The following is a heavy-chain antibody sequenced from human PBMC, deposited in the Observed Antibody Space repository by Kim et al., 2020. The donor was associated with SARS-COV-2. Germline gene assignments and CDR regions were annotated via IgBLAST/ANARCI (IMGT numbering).Heavy chain of an antibody. J-gene: IGHJ6*02. Sequence: GGSLRLSCAASGFTFSNAWMSWVRQAPGKGLEWVGRIKSKTDGGTTDYAAPVKGRFTISRDDSKNTLYLQMNSLKTEDTAVYYCTPLWFGERGVYYYGMDVWGQGTTVTVSS. CDR3: TPLWFGERGVYYYGMDV. D-gene: IGHD3-10*01. V-gene: IGHV3-15*01. CDR2: IKSKTDGGTT. CDR1: GFTFSNAW.